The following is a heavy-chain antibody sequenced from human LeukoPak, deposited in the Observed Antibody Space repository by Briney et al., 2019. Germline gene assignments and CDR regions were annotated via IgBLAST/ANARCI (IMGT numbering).Heavy chain of an antibody. CDR3: ARAGFTFSDYFGSFFDY. J-gene: IGHJ4*02. CDR2: ISDSGAYT. D-gene: IGHD3-10*01. V-gene: IGHV3-23*01. CDR1: GFTFSSYG. Sequence: GGSLRLSCAASGFTFSSYGMSWVRQAPRKGLEWVSAISDSGAYTYYADSVKGRFTISRDNAKNSLYLQMNSLRAEDTAVYYCARAGFTFSDYFGSFFDYWGQGTLVTVSS.